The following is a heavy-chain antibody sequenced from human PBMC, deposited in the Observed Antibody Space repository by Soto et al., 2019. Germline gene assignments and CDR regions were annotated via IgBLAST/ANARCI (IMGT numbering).Heavy chain of an antibody. CDR1: GYSFSTHW. CDR2: IYPGDSDA. J-gene: IGHJ3*02. Sequence: GESLKISCKGSGYSFSTHWLAWVRQMPGKGLEYMGIIYPGDSDARYSPSFQGQVTLSADKSISTAYLQWTSLKASDTAIYFCARARVYTPRLEDPFDIWGQGTRVTVSS. D-gene: IGHD2-8*01. CDR3: ARARVYTPRLEDPFDI. V-gene: IGHV5-51*01.